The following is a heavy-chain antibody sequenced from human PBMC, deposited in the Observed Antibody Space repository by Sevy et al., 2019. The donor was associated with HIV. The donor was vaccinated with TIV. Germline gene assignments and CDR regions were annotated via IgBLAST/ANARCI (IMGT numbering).Heavy chain of an antibody. V-gene: IGHV3-23*01. J-gene: IGHJ5*02. CDR3: AKDMLGEDWFDP. CDR1: GFTFSSYA. CDR2: ISGSGGRT. Sequence: GGSLRLSCAASGFTFSSYAMSWVRQAPGKGLEWVSAISGSGGRTYYGDSVKGRFTISRDNSKNTLYLQMNSQRAEDTAVYYCAKDMLGEDWFDPWCQGTLVTVSS. D-gene: IGHD3-10*02.